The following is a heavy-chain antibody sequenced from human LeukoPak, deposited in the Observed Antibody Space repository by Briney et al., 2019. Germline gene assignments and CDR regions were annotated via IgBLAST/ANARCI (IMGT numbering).Heavy chain of an antibody. V-gene: IGHV3-66*02. D-gene: IGHD3-22*01. CDR1: GFTVSSNY. CDR2: IYSGGST. Sequence: GGSLRLSCAASGFTVSSNYMSWVRQAPGKGLEWVSVIYSGGSTYYADSVKGRFTISRDNSKNTLYLQMNSLRAEDTAVYYRARSSGYYYFYAFDIWGQGTMVTVSS. J-gene: IGHJ3*02. CDR3: ARSSGYYYFYAFDI.